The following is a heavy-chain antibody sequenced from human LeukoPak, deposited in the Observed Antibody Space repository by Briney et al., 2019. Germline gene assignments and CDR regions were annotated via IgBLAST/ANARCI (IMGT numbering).Heavy chain of an antibody. CDR2: ISAYNGNT. V-gene: IGHV1-18*01. CDR3: ARDTPEIAVATFDY. D-gene: IGHD6-19*01. Sequence: ASVKVSCKASGYTFTSYGISWVRQAPGQGLEWMGWISAYNGNTNYAQKLQGRVTMTTDTSTSTAYMELRSLRPDDTAVYYCARDTPEIAVATFDYWGQGTLVTVSS. J-gene: IGHJ4*02. CDR1: GYTFTSYG.